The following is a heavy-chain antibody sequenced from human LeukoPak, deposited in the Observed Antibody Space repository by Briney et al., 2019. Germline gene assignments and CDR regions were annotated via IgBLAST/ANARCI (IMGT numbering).Heavy chain of an antibody. CDR2: INPNSGGT. CDR1: GYTFTGYY. J-gene: IGHJ3*02. CDR3: ARGGITGTTRGPTRLNDAFDI. V-gene: IGHV1-2*04. Sequence: VASVTVSCKASGYTFTGYYMHWVRQAPGQGLEWMGWINPNSGGTNYAQKFQGWVTMTRDTSISTAYMELSRLRSDDTAVYYCARGGITGTTRGPTRLNDAFDIWGQGTMVTVSS. D-gene: IGHD1-20*01.